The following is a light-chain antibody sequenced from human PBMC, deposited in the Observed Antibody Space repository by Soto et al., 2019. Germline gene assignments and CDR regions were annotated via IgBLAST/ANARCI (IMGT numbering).Light chain of an antibody. CDR1: QDINNY. CDR3: QQYDNLPYT. V-gene: IGKV1-33*01. Sequence: DIQMTQSPASLSASVGDRVTVTCQASQDINNYLSWFQQKPGKPPRLLIYDASSLEAGVPSRFTGSGSGTEFSLTISSLYPEDFATYYCQQYDNLPYTFGQGTKLEI. J-gene: IGKJ2*01. CDR2: DAS.